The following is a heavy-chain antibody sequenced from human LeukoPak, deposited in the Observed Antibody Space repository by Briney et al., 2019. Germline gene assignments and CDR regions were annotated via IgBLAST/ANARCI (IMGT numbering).Heavy chain of an antibody. CDR1: GFTFSSYW. Sequence: PGWSLRLSCAASGFTFSSYWMHWVRQAPGKGLVWVSRINSDGSSTSYADSVKGRFTISRDNAKNTLYLQMNSLRAEDTAVYYCARTYCSGGSCYGYHYFDYWGQGTLVTVSS. D-gene: IGHD2-15*01. J-gene: IGHJ4*02. CDR2: INSDGSST. CDR3: ARTYCSGGSCYGYHYFDY. V-gene: IGHV3-74*01.